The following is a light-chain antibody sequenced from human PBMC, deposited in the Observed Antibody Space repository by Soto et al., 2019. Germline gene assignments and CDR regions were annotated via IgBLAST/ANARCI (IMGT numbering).Light chain of an antibody. CDR3: MQHIEFPLN. CDR2: TLS. J-gene: IGKJ4*01. V-gene: IGKV2-40*01. Sequence: DIVMTPTPLSLPVTPGEPASISCRSSQSLLDSDDGNTYLDWYLQKPGQSPQLLIYTLSCRASGGTRRFSGCGSGTDFTLKISRVEAEYGGVYYCMQHIEFPLNFGGGTKVE. CDR1: QSLLDSDDGNTY.